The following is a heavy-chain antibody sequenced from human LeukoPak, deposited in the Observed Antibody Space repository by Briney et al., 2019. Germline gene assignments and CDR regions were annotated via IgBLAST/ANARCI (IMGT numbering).Heavy chain of an antibody. D-gene: IGHD4-17*01. CDR2: INFSGGNA. CDR1: GFTFSTFA. Sequence: GGSLRLSCAASGFTFSTFAMTWVRQAPGKGLEWVSTINFSGGNAYYADSVKGRFTISRDNAKNSLYLRMNSLRADDTAVYYCARLYGYGDLYYFDYWGQGSLVTVPS. V-gene: IGHV3-21*01. J-gene: IGHJ4*02. CDR3: ARLYGYGDLYYFDY.